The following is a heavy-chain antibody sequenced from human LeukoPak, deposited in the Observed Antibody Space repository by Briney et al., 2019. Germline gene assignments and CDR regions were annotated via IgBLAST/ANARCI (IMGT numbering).Heavy chain of an antibody. CDR3: ARGGHGNAFDI. Sequence: ASVKVSCKASGGTFSSYAVSWVRQAPGQGLEWMGGIIPIFGTVNYAQKFQGRVTITADKSTSTAYMELSSLRSEDTAVYYCARGGHGNAFDIWGQGTMVTVSS. CDR1: GGTFSSYA. CDR2: IIPIFGTV. J-gene: IGHJ3*02. D-gene: IGHD1-26*01. V-gene: IGHV1-69*06.